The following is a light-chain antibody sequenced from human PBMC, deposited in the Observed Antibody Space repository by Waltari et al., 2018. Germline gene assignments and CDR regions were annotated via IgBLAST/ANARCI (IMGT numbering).Light chain of an antibody. CDR2: AAY. V-gene: IGKV1-39*01. CDR3: QQSYSTPYT. J-gene: IGKJ2*01. CDR1: QSISSY. Sequence: DIQMTQSPYSLSASVGDRVTITCRASQSISSYLNWYQQKPGKAPKLLIYAAYSLQSGVPSRFSGSGSGTDFTLTISSLQPEDFATDYCQQSYSTPYTFGQGTKLEIK.